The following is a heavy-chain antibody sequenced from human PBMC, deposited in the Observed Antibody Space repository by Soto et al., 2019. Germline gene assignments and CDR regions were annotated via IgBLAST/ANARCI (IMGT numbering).Heavy chain of an antibody. CDR2: IYYIGAY. V-gene: IGHV4-59*02. CDR3: ARTPETRDWLDP. Sequence: QVQLQQSGPGLVRPSETLSLSCSVSGASVSSYYWSWVRQPPGKGLEWIGYIYYIGAYNYNPSLKSRVTISVDTSKNQFSLKLTFVTAADTAVYYCARTPETRDWLDPWGQGTLVTVSS. J-gene: IGHJ5*02. CDR1: GASVSSYY. D-gene: IGHD1-7*01.